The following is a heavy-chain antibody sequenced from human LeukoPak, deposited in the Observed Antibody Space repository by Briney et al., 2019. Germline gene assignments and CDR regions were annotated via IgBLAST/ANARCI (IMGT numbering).Heavy chain of an antibody. Sequence: SETLSLTCTVSGGSIISSNYYWGWIRQPPGKGLEWIGSMYYSGSTHYNPSLKSRVTISVDMPKNQFSLRLSSVTAADTAVYYCARDSMIVAPYGALDIWGQGTMVTVSS. CDR1: GGSIISSNYY. J-gene: IGHJ3*02. CDR2: MYYSGST. CDR3: ARDSMIVAPYGALDI. D-gene: IGHD3-22*01. V-gene: IGHV4-39*07.